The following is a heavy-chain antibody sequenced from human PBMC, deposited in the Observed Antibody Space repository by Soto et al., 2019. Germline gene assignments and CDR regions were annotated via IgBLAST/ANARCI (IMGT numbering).Heavy chain of an antibody. J-gene: IGHJ4*02. CDR3: ARSRALKQLWLKGHFDY. CDR1: GGSISSGGYY. Sequence: SETLSLTCTVSGGSISSGGYYWSWIRQHPGKGLEWIGYIYYSGSTYYNPSLKSRVTISVDTSKNQFSLKLSSVTAADTAVYYCARSRALKQLWLKGHFDYWGQGTLVTVSS. CDR2: IYYSGST. V-gene: IGHV4-31*02. D-gene: IGHD5-18*01.